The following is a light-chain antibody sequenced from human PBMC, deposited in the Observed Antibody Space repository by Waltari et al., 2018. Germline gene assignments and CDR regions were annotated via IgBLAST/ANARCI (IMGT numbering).Light chain of an antibody. V-gene: IGKV1-27*01. Sequence: DIQMTQSPSSLAASVGDRVSITCRASQGISNYLVWYQQKPGKVPKLLIDAASTLQSVVPPRFSGSGSGTDFTLTISSLQPEDVATYYCQEYNSAPLTFGGGTKVELK. CDR2: AAS. CDR3: QEYNSAPLT. CDR1: QGISNY. J-gene: IGKJ4*01.